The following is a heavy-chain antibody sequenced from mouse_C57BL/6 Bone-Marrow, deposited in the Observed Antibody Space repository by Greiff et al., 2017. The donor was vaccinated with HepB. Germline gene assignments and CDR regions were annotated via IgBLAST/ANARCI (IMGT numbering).Heavy chain of an antibody. CDR3: ASTVVASDWYFDV. J-gene: IGHJ1*03. D-gene: IGHD1-1*01. Sequence: QVQLQQSGPGLVQPSQSLSITCTVSGFSLTSYGVHWVRQPPGKGLEWLGVIWSGGSTDYNAAFISRLSISKDNSKSQVFFKMNSLQADDTAIYHCASTVVASDWYFDVWGTGTTVTVSS. CDR2: IWSGGST. V-gene: IGHV2-4*01. CDR1: GFSLTSYG.